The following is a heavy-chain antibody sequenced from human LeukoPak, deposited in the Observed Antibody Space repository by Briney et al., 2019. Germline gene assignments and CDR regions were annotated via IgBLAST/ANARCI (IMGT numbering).Heavy chain of an antibody. V-gene: IGHV4-39*01. Sequence: SETLSLTCTVSGGSISSSSYNWGWIRQPPGKGLEWIGNIYYTGRTYYNPSLKSRVTISVDTSKNQFSLKLSSVTAADTAVYFCARHSRGVTSAYYFWIDPWGQGTLVTVSS. J-gene: IGHJ5*02. CDR2: IYYTGRT. CDR1: GGSISSSSYN. CDR3: ARHSRGVTSAYYFWIDP. D-gene: IGHD2/OR15-2a*01.